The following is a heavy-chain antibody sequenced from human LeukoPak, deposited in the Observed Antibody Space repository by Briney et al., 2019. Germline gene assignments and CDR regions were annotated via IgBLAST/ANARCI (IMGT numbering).Heavy chain of an antibody. J-gene: IGHJ3*02. D-gene: IGHD3-22*01. CDR1: GGTFSSYA. CDR3: ATRPYYYDSSGFAFDI. CDR2: LIPIFGTA. V-gene: IGHV1-69*05. Sequence: EASVKVSCKASGGTFSSYAISWVRQAPGQGLEWLGVLIPIFGTANYAQKFQGRVTITTDESTSTAYMQLSSLRSEDTAVYYCATRPYYYDSSGFAFDIWGQGTMVTVSS.